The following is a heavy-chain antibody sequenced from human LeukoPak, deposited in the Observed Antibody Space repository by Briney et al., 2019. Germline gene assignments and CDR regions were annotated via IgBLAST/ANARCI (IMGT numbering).Heavy chain of an antibody. D-gene: IGHD6-13*01. V-gene: IGHV3-30*18. CDR1: GFTFSSYG. Sequence: PGRSLRLSCAASGFTFSSYGMNWVRQAPGTGLEWVAVISYDGSNKYYADSVTGRFTISRDRSKNTLYLQMNSLRAEDTAVYYCAKDLEQQLDGYYFDYWGQGTLVTVSS. CDR2: ISYDGSNK. J-gene: IGHJ4*02. CDR3: AKDLEQQLDGYYFDY.